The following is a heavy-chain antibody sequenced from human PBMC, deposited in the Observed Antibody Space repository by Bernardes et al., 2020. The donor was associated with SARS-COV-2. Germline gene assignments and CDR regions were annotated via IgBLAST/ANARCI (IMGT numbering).Heavy chain of an antibody. V-gene: IGHV3-23*01. J-gene: IGHJ4*02. CDR2: ISGSGGST. CDR3: AKDHERFLEWLYRIYFDH. D-gene: IGHD3-3*01. CDR1: GFTFSSYA. Sequence: GGSLRLSCAASGFTFSSYAMSWVRQAPGKGLEWVSAISGSGGSTYYADSVKGRFTISRDNSKNTLYLQMNSLRAEDTAVYYCAKDHERFLEWLYRIYFDHWGQGTLVTVSS.